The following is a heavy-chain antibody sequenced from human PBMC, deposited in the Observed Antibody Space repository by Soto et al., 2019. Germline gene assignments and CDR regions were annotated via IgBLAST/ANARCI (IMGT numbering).Heavy chain of an antibody. V-gene: IGHV3-23*01. CDR3: AKYALGVRGGLRYYYYYMDV. J-gene: IGHJ6*03. D-gene: IGHD3-10*01. CDR1: GFTFSSYA. Sequence: PGGSLRLSCAASGFTFSSYAMSWVRQAPGKGLEWVSAISGSGGSTYYADSVKGRFTISRDNSKNTLYLQMNSLRAEDTAVYYCAKYALGVRGGLRYYYYYMDVWGKGTTVTVSS. CDR2: ISGSGGST.